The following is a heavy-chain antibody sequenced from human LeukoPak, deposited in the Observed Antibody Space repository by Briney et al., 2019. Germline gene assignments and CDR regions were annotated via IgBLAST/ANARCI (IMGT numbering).Heavy chain of an antibody. CDR2: IYSGGST. CDR3: ARARWPRYYYYGMDV. J-gene: IGHJ6*02. CDR1: GFTVSSNY. Sequence: GGSLRLSCAASGFTVSSNYMSWVRQAPGKGLEWVSVIYSGGSTYYADSVKGRFTISRDNSKNTLYLQMNSLRAEDTAVYYCARARWPRYYYYGMDVWGQGTTVTVSS. D-gene: IGHD2-15*01. V-gene: IGHV3-66*01.